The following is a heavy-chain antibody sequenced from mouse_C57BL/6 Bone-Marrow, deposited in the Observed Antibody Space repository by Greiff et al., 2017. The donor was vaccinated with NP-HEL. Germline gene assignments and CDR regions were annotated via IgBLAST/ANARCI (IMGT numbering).Heavy chain of an antibody. V-gene: IGHV1-18*01. CDR1: GYTFTDYN. CDR3: ARTIYYGYYYAMGY. Sequence: VQLQQSGPELVKPGASVQIPCKASGYTFTDYNMDWVKQSHGKSLEWIGDINPNNGGTIYNQKFKGKATLTVDKSSSTAYMDRRSLTSEDTAVYYCARTIYYGYYYAMGYWGQGASVTVSS. D-gene: IGHD1-1*01. CDR2: INPNNGGT. J-gene: IGHJ4*01.